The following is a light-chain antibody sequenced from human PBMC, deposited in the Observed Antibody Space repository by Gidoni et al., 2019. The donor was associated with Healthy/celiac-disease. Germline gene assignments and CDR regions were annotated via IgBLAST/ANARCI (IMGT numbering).Light chain of an antibody. Sequence: QSALTQPASVSGSPGQSITLSCTGTSSEVVSYNLVSWYQQHPGKAPKLMIYEGSKRPSGVSNRFSGSKSGNTASLTISGLQAEDEADYYCCSYAGTVVFGGGTKLTVL. J-gene: IGLJ2*01. V-gene: IGLV2-23*01. CDR1: SSEVVSYNL. CDR2: EGS. CDR3: CSYAGTVV.